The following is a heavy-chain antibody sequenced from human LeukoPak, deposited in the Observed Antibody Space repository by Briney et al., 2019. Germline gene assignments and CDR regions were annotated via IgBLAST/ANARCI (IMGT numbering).Heavy chain of an antibody. CDR2: IRSKANSYAT. D-gene: IGHD3-22*01. J-gene: IGHJ3*02. Sequence: PGGSLRLSCAASGFTFSGSAMHWVRQASGKGLEWVGRIRSKANSYATAYAASVKGRFTISRDDSKNTAYLQMNSLKTEDTAVYYCVTYYYKGSGQLRAFDIWGQGTVVTVSS. CDR1: GFTFSGSA. CDR3: VTYYYKGSGQLRAFDI. V-gene: IGHV3-73*01.